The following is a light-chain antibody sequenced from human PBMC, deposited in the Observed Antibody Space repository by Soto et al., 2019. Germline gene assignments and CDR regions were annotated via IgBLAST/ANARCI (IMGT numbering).Light chain of an antibody. CDR1: RSVGNNY. J-gene: IGKJ4*01. CDR2: DAS. V-gene: IGKV3-20*01. CDR3: QQYACSPLN. Sequence: EIVLTQSPGTLSLSPGERATLSCRASRSVGNNYLAWYQQRPGQAPNLLIYDASSRATGIPDRISGSGSGSDFTLTITRLEPEDSAMYYCQQYACSPLNFGGGTKVEIK.